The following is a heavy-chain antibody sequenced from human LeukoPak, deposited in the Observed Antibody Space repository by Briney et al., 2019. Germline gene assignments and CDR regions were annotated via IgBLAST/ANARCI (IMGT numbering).Heavy chain of an antibody. Sequence: SETLSLTCTVSGGSVSSGSYYWSWIRQLPGKGLEWIGYIYYSGSTNYNPSLKSRVTISVDTSKNQFSLKLSSVTAADTAVYYCARGNYCSGGSCYWLDPWGQGTLVTVSS. J-gene: IGHJ5*02. D-gene: IGHD2-15*01. V-gene: IGHV4-61*01. CDR2: IYYSGST. CDR1: GGSVSSGSYY. CDR3: ARGNYCSGGSCYWLDP.